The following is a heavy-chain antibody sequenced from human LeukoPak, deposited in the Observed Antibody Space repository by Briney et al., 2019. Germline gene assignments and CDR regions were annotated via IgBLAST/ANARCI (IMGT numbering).Heavy chain of an antibody. CDR3: ARGYSSGWSYFDY. J-gene: IGHJ4*02. Sequence: GGSLRLSCIASGFTFSDYYMSWVRQAPGKGLEWVSVIYSGGSTYYADSVKGRFTISRDNSKNTLYLQMNSLRAEDTAVYYCARGYSSGWSYFDYWGQGTLVTVSS. D-gene: IGHD6-19*01. V-gene: IGHV3-53*01. CDR2: IYSGGST. CDR1: GFTFSDYY.